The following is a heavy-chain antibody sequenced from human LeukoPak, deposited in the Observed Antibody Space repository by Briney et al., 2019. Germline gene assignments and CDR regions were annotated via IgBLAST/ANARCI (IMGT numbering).Heavy chain of an antibody. V-gene: IGHV3-11*04. J-gene: IGHJ4*02. CDR1: GFTLSDYF. CDR2: ISGSGSSK. D-gene: IGHD6-19*01. Sequence: GGSLRLSCAASGFTLSDYFMTWIRQAPGKGLEWVSYISGSGSSKYYADSVKGRFTISRDNAKNSLYLQMNSLRVEDTAVYYCATSQSSVAGIVGDWGQGTLVTVSS. CDR3: ATSQSSVAGIVGD.